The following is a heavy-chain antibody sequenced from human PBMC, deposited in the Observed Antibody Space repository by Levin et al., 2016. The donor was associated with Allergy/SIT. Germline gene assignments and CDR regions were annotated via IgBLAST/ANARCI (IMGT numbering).Heavy chain of an antibody. D-gene: IGHD5-12*01. CDR2: IYHSGST. CDR1: GGSISSGNYY. Sequence: SETLSLTCTVSGGSISSGNYYWTWIRQHPGKGLEWIGYIYHSGSTYYNPSLKSRVTIFVDTSKNQFSLELNSVTAADTAVYYCARAPSGYAPGEGGFDIWGQGTMVTVSP. V-gene: IGHV4-31*03. CDR3: ARAPSGYAPGEGGFDI. J-gene: IGHJ3*02.